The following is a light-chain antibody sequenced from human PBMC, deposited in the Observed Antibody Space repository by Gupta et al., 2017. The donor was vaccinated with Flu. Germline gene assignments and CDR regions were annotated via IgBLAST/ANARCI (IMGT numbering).Light chain of an antibody. J-gene: IGKJ1*01. V-gene: IGKV3-20*01. CDR3: QQAGSSPWT. CDR2: GAS. CDR1: QSISSNF. Sequence: GTLSLSPGERATLSCRASQSISSNFLAWYQQKPGQAPRLLIYGASSRATGMPDRFSGSGSGTDFTLTISRLEPEDFAVYYCQQAGSSPWTFGQGTKVEVK.